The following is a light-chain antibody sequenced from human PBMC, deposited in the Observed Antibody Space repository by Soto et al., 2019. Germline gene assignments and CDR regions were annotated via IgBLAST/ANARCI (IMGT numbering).Light chain of an antibody. CDR1: QSVSSY. V-gene: IGKV3-11*01. Sequence: EIVLTESPATLSLSPGERATLSCRASQSVSSYLAWYQQKPGQAPRLLIYDASNRATGIPARFSGSGSGTDFTLHISSLEPEDFAVYYCQQRSNWPPLTVGGGTKVEI. CDR2: DAS. J-gene: IGKJ4*01. CDR3: QQRSNWPPLT.